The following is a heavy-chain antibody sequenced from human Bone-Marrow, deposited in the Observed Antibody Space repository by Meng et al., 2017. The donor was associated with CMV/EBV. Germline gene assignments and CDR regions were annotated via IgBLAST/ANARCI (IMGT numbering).Heavy chain of an antibody. CDR2: IIPTLGPT. CDR3: ASAMVRTVTTYYYYLYGLDV. Sequence: SVKVSCKASGGTFSSYAMNWVRQAPGQGLEWMGGIIPTLGPTNYAQNFQGRGTITADKSTSTAYMELSSLKSDDTAVYYCASAMVRTVTTYYYYLYGLDVWGQGTTVTVSS. V-gene: IGHV1-69*10. D-gene: IGHD3-10*01. CDR1: GGTFSSYA. J-gene: IGHJ6*02.